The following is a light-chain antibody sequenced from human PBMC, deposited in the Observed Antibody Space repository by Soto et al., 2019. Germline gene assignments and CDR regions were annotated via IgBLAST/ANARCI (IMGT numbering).Light chain of an antibody. CDR1: QSINSE. V-gene: IGKV3-15*01. CDR3: QQYGSSPRLT. J-gene: IGKJ5*01. Sequence: EIVMTQSPATLSLSPGERAALSCRASQSINSELAWYQQKPGQPPRLLIYGASTRATGVPARFTGSESGSEFTLTISGLQSEDFAVYYCQQYGSSPRLTFGQGTRLEIK. CDR2: GAS.